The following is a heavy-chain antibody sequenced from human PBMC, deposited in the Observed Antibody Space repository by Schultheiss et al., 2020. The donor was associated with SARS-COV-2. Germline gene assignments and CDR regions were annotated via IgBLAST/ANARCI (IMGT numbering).Heavy chain of an antibody. CDR1: GFTFSNYD. D-gene: IGHD3-22*01. J-gene: IGHJ4*02. CDR2: ISYDGSNK. CDR3: AREGNYYDSSGPNPFDY. V-gene: IGHV3-30*03. Sequence: GGSLRLSCAASGFTFSNYDMIWVRQAPGKGLEWVAVISYDGSNKYYADSVKGRFTISRDNAKNSLYLQMNSLRDEDTAVYYCAREGNYYDSSGPNPFDYWGQGTLVTVSS.